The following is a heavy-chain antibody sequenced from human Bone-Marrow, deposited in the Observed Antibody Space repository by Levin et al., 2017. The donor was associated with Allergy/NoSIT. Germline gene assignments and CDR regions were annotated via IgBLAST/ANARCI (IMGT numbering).Heavy chain of an antibody. V-gene: IGHV3-7*01. D-gene: IGHD2-8*02. CDR1: GFTFSRYW. Sequence: PGGSLRLSCAVSGFTFSRYWMSWVRQLPGKGLEWLANIEGDGRQTHYLDSVKGRFTISRDNARSEVYLQMEGLRGEDTGRYFCGGTGLWGQGTLVTVSS. J-gene: IGHJ4*02. CDR3: GGTGL. CDR2: IEGDGRQT.